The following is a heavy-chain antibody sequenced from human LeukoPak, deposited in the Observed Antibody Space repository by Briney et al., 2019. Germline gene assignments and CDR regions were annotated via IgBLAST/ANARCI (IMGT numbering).Heavy chain of an antibody. CDR1: GFTFDDYA. CDR3: AKGEDYDSSGYSYFDY. CDR2: ISWNSGSI. J-gene: IGHJ4*02. V-gene: IGHV3-9*03. D-gene: IGHD3-22*01. Sequence: GGSLRLSCAASGFTFDDYAMQWVRQAPGKGLEWVSGISWNSGSIGYADSVKGRFTISRDNAKNSLYLQMNSLRAEDMALYYCAKGEDYDSSGYSYFDYWGQGTLVTVSS.